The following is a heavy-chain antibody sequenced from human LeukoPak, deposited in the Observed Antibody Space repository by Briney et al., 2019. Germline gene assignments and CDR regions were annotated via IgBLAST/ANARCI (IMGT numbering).Heavy chain of an antibody. CDR2: ISSSGSTI. J-gene: IGHJ4*02. CDR3: ARSPPPAYYYDSSGYATGNY. D-gene: IGHD3-22*01. Sequence: GGSLRLSCAASGFTFSSYEMNWVRQAPGKGLEWVSYISSSGSTIYYADSVKGRFTISRDNAKNSLYLQMNSLRAEDTAVYYCARSPPPAYYYDSSGYATGNYWGQGTLVTVSS. CDR1: GFTFSSYE. V-gene: IGHV3-48*03.